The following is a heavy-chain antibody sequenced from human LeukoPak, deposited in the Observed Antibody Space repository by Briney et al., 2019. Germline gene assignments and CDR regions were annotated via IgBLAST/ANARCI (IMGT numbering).Heavy chain of an antibody. CDR2: ISAYNGNT. D-gene: IGHD6-19*01. CDR3: ARDSSGWSYYYYYYMDV. CDR1: GYTFTSYG. Sequence: ASVKVSCKASGYTFTSYGISWVRQAPGQGLEWMGWISAYNGNTNYAQKLQGRVTMTTDTSTSTAYMELRSLRSDDTAVYYCARDSSGWSYYYYYYMDVWGKGTTVTISS. J-gene: IGHJ6*03. V-gene: IGHV1-18*01.